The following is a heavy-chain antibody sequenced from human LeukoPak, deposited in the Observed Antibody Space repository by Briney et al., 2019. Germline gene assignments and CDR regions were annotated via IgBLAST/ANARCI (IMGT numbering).Heavy chain of an antibody. J-gene: IGHJ4*02. CDR1: GFTFSSHA. CDR2: ISSGGGTT. V-gene: IGHV3-23*01. D-gene: IGHD3-10*01. Sequence: GGSLRLSCAASGFTFSSHAMSWVRQAPGKGLEGVSRISSGGGTTDYTDSVKGRFTISRDTSKNTLYLQMNSLRAEDTAVYYCAKDRPGSGYFDYWGQGTLVTVSS. CDR3: AKDRPGSGYFDY.